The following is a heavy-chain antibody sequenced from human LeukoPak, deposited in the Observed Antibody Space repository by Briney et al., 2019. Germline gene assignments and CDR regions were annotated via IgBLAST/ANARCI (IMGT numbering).Heavy chain of an antibody. J-gene: IGHJ3*02. V-gene: IGHV3-73*01. CDR2: IRSKANSYAT. CDR3: TGIAVAIDAFDI. D-gene: IGHD6-19*01. CDR1: GFTFSGSA. Sequence: GGSLRLSCAASGFTFSGSAMHWVRQASGKGLEWVGRIRSKANSYATAYAASVKGRFTISRDDSKNTAYLQMNSLKTEDTAVYCCTGIAVAIDAFDIWGQGTMVTVSS.